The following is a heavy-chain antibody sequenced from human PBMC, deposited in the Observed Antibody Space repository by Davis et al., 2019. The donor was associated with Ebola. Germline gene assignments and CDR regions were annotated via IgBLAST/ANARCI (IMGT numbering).Heavy chain of an antibody. CDR2: IRQDGSEE. J-gene: IGHJ5*02. CDR1: GFAFNTYW. CDR3: ATDAWGGFDP. D-gene: IGHD1-26*01. V-gene: IGHV3-7*03. Sequence: GESLKISCTASGFAFNTYWMSWVRQAPGKGLEWLANIRQDGSEEYYVDSVKGRFTMSRDNAKNSLYLQMNSLTVEDTAVYYCATDAWGGFDPWGQGTLVTVSS.